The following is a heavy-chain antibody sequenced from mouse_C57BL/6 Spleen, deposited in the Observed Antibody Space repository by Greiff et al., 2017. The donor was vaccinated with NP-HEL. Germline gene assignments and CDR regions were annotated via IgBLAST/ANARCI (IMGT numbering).Heavy chain of an antibody. CDR3: AREGDDYGVDY. D-gene: IGHD2-4*01. Sequence: EVHLVESGGGLVKPGGSLKLSCAASGFTFSSYAMSWVRQTPEKRLEWVATISDGGSYTYYPDNVKGRFTITRDNAKNNLYLQMSHLKSEDTAMYYCAREGDDYGVDYWGQGTTLTVSS. CDR2: ISDGGSYT. V-gene: IGHV5-4*01. CDR1: GFTFSSYA. J-gene: IGHJ2*01.